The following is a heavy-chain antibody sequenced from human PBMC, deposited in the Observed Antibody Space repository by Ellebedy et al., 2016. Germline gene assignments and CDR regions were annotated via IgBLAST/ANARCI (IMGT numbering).Heavy chain of an antibody. Sequence: GGSLRLSXAASGFTFSSYGMHWVRQAPGKGLEWVAVISYDGSNKYYADSVKGRFTISRDNSKNTLYLQMNSLRAEDTAVYYCAKDPLLYSSGWGNAFDIWGQGTMVTVSS. D-gene: IGHD6-19*01. V-gene: IGHV3-30*18. J-gene: IGHJ3*02. CDR1: GFTFSSYG. CDR3: AKDPLLYSSGWGNAFDI. CDR2: ISYDGSNK.